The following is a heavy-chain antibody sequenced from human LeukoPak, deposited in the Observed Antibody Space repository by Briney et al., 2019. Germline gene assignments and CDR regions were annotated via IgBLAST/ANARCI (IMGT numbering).Heavy chain of an antibody. D-gene: IGHD3-22*01. CDR2: IIPIFGTA. V-gene: IGHV1-69*13. Sequence: GASVKVSCKASGGTFSSYAISWVRQAPGQGLEWMGGIIPIFGTANYAQKFQGRVTITADESTSTAYMELSSLRSEDTAVYYCARGIVVVRHDAFDIWGQGTMVTVSS. CDR3: ARGIVVVRHDAFDI. CDR1: GGTFSSYA. J-gene: IGHJ3*02.